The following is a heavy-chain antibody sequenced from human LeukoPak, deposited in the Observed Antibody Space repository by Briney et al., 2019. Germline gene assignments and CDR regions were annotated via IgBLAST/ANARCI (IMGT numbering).Heavy chain of an antibody. CDR1: GFTFCSYW. Sequence: GGSLTLACAASGFTFCSYWMSCVRQAPGKGLEWVANIKQVGSEKYYVDSVKGRLTISRDNANNSLYLQMNSLRAEDTAVYYCARDIPFFYWGQGTLVTASS. CDR2: IKQVGSEK. V-gene: IGHV3-7*01. D-gene: IGHD2-21*01. CDR3: ARDIPFFY. J-gene: IGHJ4*02.